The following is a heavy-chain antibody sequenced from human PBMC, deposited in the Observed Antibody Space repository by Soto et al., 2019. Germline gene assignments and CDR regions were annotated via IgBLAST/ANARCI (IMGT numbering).Heavy chain of an antibody. CDR1: GGTFSSYA. CDR2: IIPIFGTA. V-gene: IGHV1-69*13. J-gene: IGHJ3*02. CDR3: ARGGDTAMVPDDAFDI. D-gene: IGHD5-18*01. Sequence: SVKVSCKASGGTFSSYAIRWVRQAPGQGLEWMGGIIPIFGTANYAQKFQGRVTITADESTSTAYMGLSSLRSEDTAVYYCARGGDTAMVPDDAFDIWGQGTMVTV.